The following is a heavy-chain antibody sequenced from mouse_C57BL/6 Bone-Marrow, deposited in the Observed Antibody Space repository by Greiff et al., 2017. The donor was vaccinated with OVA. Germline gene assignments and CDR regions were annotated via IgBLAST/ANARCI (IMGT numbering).Heavy chain of an antibody. CDR2: IDPETGGT. J-gene: IGHJ2*01. CDR1: GYTFTDYE. CDR3: TDSNYYFDY. D-gene: IGHD2-5*01. Sequence: VQGVESGAELVRPGASVTLSCKASGYTFTDYEMHWVKQTPVHGLEWIGAIDPETGGTAYNQKFKGKAILTADKSSSTAYMELRSLTSEDSAVYYCTDSNYYFDYWGQGTTLTVSS. V-gene: IGHV1-15*01.